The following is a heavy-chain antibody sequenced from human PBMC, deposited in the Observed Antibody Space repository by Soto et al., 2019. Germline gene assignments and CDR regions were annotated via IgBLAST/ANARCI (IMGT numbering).Heavy chain of an antibody. CDR3: TRDYNGLGDY. D-gene: IGHD1-1*01. CDR1: GYTFTSYP. Sequence: ASVKVSCKASGYTFTSYPVHWVRQAPGQRLEWMGWINAANGNAKYSQKFQGRVTITRDTSASAAYMELSGLTSEDTAVYYCTRDYNGLGDYWGQGTLVTVSS. V-gene: IGHV1-3*01. CDR2: INAANGNA. J-gene: IGHJ4*02.